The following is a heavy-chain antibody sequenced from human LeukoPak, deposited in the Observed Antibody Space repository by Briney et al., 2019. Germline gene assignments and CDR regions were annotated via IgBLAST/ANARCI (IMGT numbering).Heavy chain of an antibody. CDR3: ARGVAAAGFDY. CDR1: GGSLSGYY. Sequence: SETLSLTCAVYGGSLSGYYWSWIRQPPGKGLEWIGEINHSGSTNYNPSLKSRVTISVDTSKNQFSLKLSSVTAADTAVYYCARGVAAAGFDYWGQGTLVTVSS. J-gene: IGHJ4*02. D-gene: IGHD6-13*01. V-gene: IGHV4-34*01. CDR2: INHSGST.